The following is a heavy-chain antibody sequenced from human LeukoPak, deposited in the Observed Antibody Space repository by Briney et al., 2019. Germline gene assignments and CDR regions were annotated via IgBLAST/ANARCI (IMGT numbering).Heavy chain of an antibody. V-gene: IGHV4-34*01. Sequence: SETLSLTCAVYGGSFSGYYWSWTRQPPGKGLEWIGEINHSGSTNYNPSLKSRVTISVDTSKNQFSLKLSSVTAADTAVYYCARERRFFWSTTFDYWGQGTLVTVSS. CDR1: GGSFSGYY. J-gene: IGHJ4*02. CDR3: ARERRFFWSTTFDY. D-gene: IGHD3-3*01. CDR2: INHSGST.